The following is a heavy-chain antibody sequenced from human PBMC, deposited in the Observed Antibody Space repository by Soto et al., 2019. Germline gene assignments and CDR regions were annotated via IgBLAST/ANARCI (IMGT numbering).Heavy chain of an antibody. CDR1: GFTFSDHY. CDR3: ARDLSYSDSNTFDI. Sequence: GGSLRLSCAASGFTFSDHYMNWIRQAPGKGLEWISLIGYSGSAIYYADSVKGRFTISRDNAKNSLYLQMNSLRAEDTAVYYCARDLSYSDSNTFDIWGQGTMVTVSS. CDR2: IGYSGSAI. D-gene: IGHD3-22*01. J-gene: IGHJ3*02. V-gene: IGHV3-11*01.